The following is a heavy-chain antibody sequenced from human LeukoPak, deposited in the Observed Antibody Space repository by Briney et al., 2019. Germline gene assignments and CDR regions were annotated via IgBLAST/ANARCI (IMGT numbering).Heavy chain of an antibody. CDR2: IVPSLGIA. Sequence: GASVKVSCKASGGSFTSYAISWVRQAPGQGLEWMGRIVPSLGIANYAQKFHGRVTITADKSTSTAYMYLNSNRSEAEAASDCSRAPDYGSGSHGPDYWGQGTLVTVSS. J-gene: IGHJ4*02. CDR1: GGSFTSYA. V-gene: IGHV1-69*04. D-gene: IGHD3-10*01. CDR3: SRAPDYGSGSHGPDY.